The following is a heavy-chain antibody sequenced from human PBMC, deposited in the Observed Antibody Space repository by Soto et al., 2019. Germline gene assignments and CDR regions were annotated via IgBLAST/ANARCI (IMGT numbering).Heavy chain of an antibody. CDR3: ATRQGERITIFGVDRGGAFDI. Sequence: ASVKVSCKVSGYTLTELSMHWVRQAPGKGLEWMGGFDPEDGETIYAQKFQGRVTMTEDTSTDTAYMELSSLRSEDTAVYYCATRQGERITIFGVDRGGAFDIWGQGTMVTVSS. CDR2: FDPEDGET. CDR1: GYTLTELS. V-gene: IGHV1-24*01. J-gene: IGHJ3*02. D-gene: IGHD3-3*01.